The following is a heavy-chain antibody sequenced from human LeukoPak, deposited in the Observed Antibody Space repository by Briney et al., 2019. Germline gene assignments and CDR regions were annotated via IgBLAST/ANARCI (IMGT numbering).Heavy chain of an antibody. J-gene: IGHJ6*03. D-gene: IGHD6-13*01. CDR3: AKDFYSSSPYYYMDV. CDR1: GFTFSSYG. Sequence: GGTLRLSCAASGFTFSSYGMSWVRQAPGKGLEWVSAISGSGGSTYYADSVKGRFTISRDNSKNTLYLQMNSLRAEDTAVYYCAKDFYSSSPYYYMDVWGKGTTVTVSS. V-gene: IGHV3-23*01. CDR2: ISGSGGST.